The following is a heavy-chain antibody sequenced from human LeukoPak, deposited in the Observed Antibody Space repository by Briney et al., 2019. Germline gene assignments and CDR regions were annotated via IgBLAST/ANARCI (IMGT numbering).Heavy chain of an antibody. D-gene: IGHD2-15*01. V-gene: IGHV3-30*02. J-gene: IGHJ3*02. CDR2: IRYDGSNK. CDR1: GFTFSSYG. Sequence: GGSLRLSCAASGFTFSSYGMHWVRQAPGKGLEWVAFIRYDGSNKYYADSVKGRFTISRDNSKNTLYLQMNSLRAEDTAVYYCAKGAIVVVAATDAFDIWGQGTMVTVSS. CDR3: AKGAIVVVAATDAFDI.